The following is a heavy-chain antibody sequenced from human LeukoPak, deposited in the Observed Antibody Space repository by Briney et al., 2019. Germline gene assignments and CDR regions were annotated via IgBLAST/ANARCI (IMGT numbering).Heavy chain of an antibody. Sequence: ASVKVSCKASGGTFSSYAISWVRQAPGQGLEWMGGIIPIFGTANYVQKFQGRVTITTDESTSTAYMELSSLRSEDTAVYYCARRITIFGGGWFDPWGQGTLVTVSS. J-gene: IGHJ5*02. CDR1: GGTFSSYA. CDR2: IIPIFGTA. V-gene: IGHV1-69*05. D-gene: IGHD3-3*01. CDR3: ARRITIFGGGWFDP.